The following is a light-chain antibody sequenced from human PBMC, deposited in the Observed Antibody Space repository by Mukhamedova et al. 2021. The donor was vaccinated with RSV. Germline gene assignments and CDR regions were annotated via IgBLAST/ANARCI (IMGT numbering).Light chain of an antibody. Sequence: GTSSDVGSYNLVSWYQQPPGTAPKLMIYEVSNRPSGVPDRFSGSKSGNTASLIISGLQAEDEADYYCSSYTSSSTFVVFGGGTKLT. J-gene: IGLJ2*01. V-gene: IGLV2-18*02. CDR1: SSDVGSYNL. CDR3: SSYTSSSTFVV. CDR2: EVS.